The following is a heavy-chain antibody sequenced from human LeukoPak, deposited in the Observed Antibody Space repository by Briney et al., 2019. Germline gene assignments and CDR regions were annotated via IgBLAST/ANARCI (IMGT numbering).Heavy chain of an antibody. V-gene: IGHV3-23*01. CDR1: WVTFSSYA. Sequence: PGGSLRLSCAASWVTFSSYAMSWVRQAPGKGLEWVSSISPGGGSTYYADSVRGRFTISRDNSKNTQYLHMNSLRVDDTAVYYCAKDGVNGNISYDAFDLWGQGTMVTVSS. CDR3: AKDGVNGNISYDAFDL. J-gene: IGHJ3*01. D-gene: IGHD4-23*01. CDR2: ISPGGGST.